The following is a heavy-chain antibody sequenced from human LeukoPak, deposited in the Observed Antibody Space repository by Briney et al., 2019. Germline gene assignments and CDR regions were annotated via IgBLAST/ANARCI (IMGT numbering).Heavy chain of an antibody. V-gene: IGHV1-8*01. CDR2: MNPNSGNT. Sequence: ASVKVSCKASGYTFTSYDINWVRQATGQGLERMGWMNPNSGNTGYAQKFQGRVTMTRNTSISTAYMELSSLRSEDTAVYYCAMDYGDQPPGNDYWGQGTLVTVSS. J-gene: IGHJ4*02. CDR1: GYTFTSYD. CDR3: AMDYGDQPPGNDY. D-gene: IGHD4-17*01.